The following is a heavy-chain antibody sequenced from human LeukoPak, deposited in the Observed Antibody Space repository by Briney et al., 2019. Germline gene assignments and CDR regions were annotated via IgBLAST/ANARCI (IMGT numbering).Heavy chain of an antibody. CDR3: ARGPLGGDHYFDY. CDR2: ISSSGSTI. Sequence: GGSLRLSCAASGFTFSRYEMNWVRQAPGKGLEWVSYISSSGSTIYYADSVKGRFTISRDNAKNSLYLLMNSLRAEDTSVYYCARGPLGGDHYFDYWGQGTLVTVSS. J-gene: IGHJ4*02. V-gene: IGHV3-48*03. D-gene: IGHD3-16*01. CDR1: GFTFSRYE.